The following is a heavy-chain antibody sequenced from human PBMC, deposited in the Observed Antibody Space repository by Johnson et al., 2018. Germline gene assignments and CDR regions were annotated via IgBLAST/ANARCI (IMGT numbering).Heavy chain of an antibody. CDR3: TTYIVAAIESDY. D-gene: IGHD5-12*01. Sequence: VQLGQAGGTLVEPGGSLRLSCAASGFTFTDAWLNWVRQAPGKGLEWVGRIKSKTDGGTTDYGTSVKGRFTISRDDSKNTLYLQMNSLKTEDTAVYFCTTYIVAAIESDYWGQGTLVTVSS. CDR2: IKSKTDGGTT. V-gene: IGHV3-15*07. CDR1: GFTFTDAW. J-gene: IGHJ4*02.